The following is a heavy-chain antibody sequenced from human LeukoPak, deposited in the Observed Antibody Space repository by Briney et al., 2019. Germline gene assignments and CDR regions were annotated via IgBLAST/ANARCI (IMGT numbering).Heavy chain of an antibody. CDR2: ISNSGST. D-gene: IGHD3-22*01. CDR1: GGSISGNY. V-gene: IGHV4-4*07. Sequence: SETLSLTCSVSGGSISGNYWSWIRQPAGKGLEWIGRISNSGSTNYNPSLNSRVTMSVDTDKAQFSLKLSSATPADTAVYYCARASRGSFYYFDYWGQGTLVTVSP. CDR3: ARASRGSFYYFDY. J-gene: IGHJ4*02.